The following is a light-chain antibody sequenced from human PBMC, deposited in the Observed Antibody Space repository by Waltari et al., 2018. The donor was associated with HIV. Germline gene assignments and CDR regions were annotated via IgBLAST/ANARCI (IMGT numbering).Light chain of an antibody. CDR1: QDINTW. CDR3: KQYNSYPHT. J-gene: IGKJ5*01. CDR2: ATV. V-gene: IGKV1D-16*01. Sequence: DIQMTQSPSSVSASVGDRVIITCRASQDINTWLALYQQKPGKAPKLLIYATVNLQNGVPSRFSGSGSGTEFTLTISSLQPDDFATYYCKQYNSYPHTFGKGTRLEIK.